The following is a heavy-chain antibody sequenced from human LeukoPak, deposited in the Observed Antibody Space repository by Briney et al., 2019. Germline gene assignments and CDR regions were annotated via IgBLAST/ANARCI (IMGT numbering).Heavy chain of an antibody. Sequence: PGGSLRLSCAASGFTFTSYTMSWVRQAPGKGLEWVSTISGSGGSTDYADSVKGRFTISRDNSKNTLYLQMNSLRAEDTAVYYCAKDRIAAAVNLNWFDPWGQGTLVTVSS. CDR1: GFTFTSYT. V-gene: IGHV3-23*01. CDR3: AKDRIAAAVNLNWFDP. J-gene: IGHJ5*02. CDR2: ISGSGGST. D-gene: IGHD6-13*01.